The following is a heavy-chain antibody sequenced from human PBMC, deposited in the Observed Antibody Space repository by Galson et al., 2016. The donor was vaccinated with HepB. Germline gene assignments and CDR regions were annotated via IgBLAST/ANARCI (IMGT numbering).Heavy chain of an antibody. D-gene: IGHD2-2*01. V-gene: IGHV4-59*01. CDR3: ARDPENCSSTGCYYFDY. J-gene: IGHJ4*02. CDR2: IYYGST. Sequence: ETLSLTCTVSGGSISGDYWNWIRQSPGKGPEWLAYIYYGSTHYNPSLASRITVSVDTSKNQFSLSLRSMTAADTAVYYCARDPENCSSTGCYYFDYWGQGTLVTVSS. CDR1: GGSISGDY.